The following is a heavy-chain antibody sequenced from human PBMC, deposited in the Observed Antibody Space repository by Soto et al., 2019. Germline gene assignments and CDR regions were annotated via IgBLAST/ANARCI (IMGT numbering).Heavy chain of an antibody. Sequence: SGESLKISCKASGYTFTSYGISWVRQAPGQGLEWMGWISAYNGNTNYAQKLQGRVTMTTDTSTSTAYMELRSLRSDDTAVYYCARDLELLWFGDFGGMDVWGQGTTVTVSS. D-gene: IGHD3-10*01. CDR3: ARDLELLWFGDFGGMDV. CDR2: ISAYNGNT. CDR1: GYTFTSYG. V-gene: IGHV1-18*04. J-gene: IGHJ6*02.